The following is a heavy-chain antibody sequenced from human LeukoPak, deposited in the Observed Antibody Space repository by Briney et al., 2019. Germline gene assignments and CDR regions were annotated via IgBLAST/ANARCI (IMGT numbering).Heavy chain of an antibody. D-gene: IGHD6-13*01. V-gene: IGHV3-11*01. J-gene: IGHJ4*02. Sequence: PGGSLRLSCAASAFTFSDYYMTCIRQAPGKGLEWVSYISTTGSIGSTIYYADSVKGRFTISRDNANNSLYLQMNNLRAEDTAVYYCARSRDYFDSWGQGTLVTVSS. CDR3: ARSRDYFDS. CDR2: ISTTGSIGSTI. CDR1: AFTFSDYY.